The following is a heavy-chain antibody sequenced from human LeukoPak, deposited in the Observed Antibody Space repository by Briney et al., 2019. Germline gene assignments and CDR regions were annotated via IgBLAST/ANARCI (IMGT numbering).Heavy chain of an antibody. CDR1: GFTFSSYA. CDR2: ISYDGSNK. Sequence: GGSLRLSCAASGFTFSSYAMHWVRQAPGKGLEWVAVISYDGSNKYYADSVKGRFTISRDNSKNTLYLQMNNLRAEDTAVYYCARQDIAVAVTFDYWGQGTLVTVSS. V-gene: IGHV3-30*04. D-gene: IGHD6-19*01. CDR3: ARQDIAVAVTFDY. J-gene: IGHJ4*02.